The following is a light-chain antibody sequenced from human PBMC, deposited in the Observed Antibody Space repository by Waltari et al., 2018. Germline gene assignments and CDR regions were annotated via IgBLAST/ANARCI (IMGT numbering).Light chain of an antibody. Sequence: EIVLTQSPGTLSLSPGERATLYCRTSQSVRTHLAWYQQKRGQAPRLLIYGVSNRPAGIPDRFSGSGSGTDFTLTISRLEPEDFAVYYCQQYDNSPLTFGGGTKVEIK. CDR2: GVS. J-gene: IGKJ4*01. CDR3: QQYDNSPLT. CDR1: QSVRTH. V-gene: IGKV3-20*01.